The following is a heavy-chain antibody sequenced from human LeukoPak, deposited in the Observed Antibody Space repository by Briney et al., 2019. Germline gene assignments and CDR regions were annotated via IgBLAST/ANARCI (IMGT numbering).Heavy chain of an antibody. Sequence: SETLSLTCAVYGGSFSGYYWSWIRQPPGKGLEWIGEINHSGSTNYNPSLKSRVTISVDTSKNQFSLKLSSMTAADTAVYYCARGPSWRYSTKYYFDYWGQGTLVTVSS. CDR1: GGSFSGYY. D-gene: IGHD6-13*01. V-gene: IGHV4-34*01. CDR2: INHSGST. J-gene: IGHJ4*02. CDR3: ARGPSWRYSTKYYFDY.